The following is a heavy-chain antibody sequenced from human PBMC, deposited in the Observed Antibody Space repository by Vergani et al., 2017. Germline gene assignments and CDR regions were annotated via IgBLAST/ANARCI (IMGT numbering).Heavy chain of an antibody. CDR1: GFTSSYYG. Sequence: QVHLVESGGGVVQPGRSLRLSCVVSGFTSSYYGMHWVRQAPGKGLEWVAVISYDGTQKYYADSVKGRFTISRDNSKSTLYLQMNSLRTEDTAVYYCARVGIQLWLNDYWGQGTLVTVSS. J-gene: IGHJ4*02. D-gene: IGHD5-18*01. CDR3: ARVGIQLWLNDY. CDR2: ISYDGTQK. V-gene: IGHV3-30*03.